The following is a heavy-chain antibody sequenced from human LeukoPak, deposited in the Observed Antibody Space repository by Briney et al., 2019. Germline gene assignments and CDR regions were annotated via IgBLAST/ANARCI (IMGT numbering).Heavy chain of an antibody. CDR2: INHSGST. CDR1: GGSFSGYY. V-gene: IGHV4-34*01. Sequence: SETLSLTCAVYGGSFSGYYWSWIRQPLGKGLEWIGEINHSGSTNYNPSLKSRVTISVDTSKNQFSLKLSSVTAADTAVYYCARGRLLHYWGQGTLVTVSS. J-gene: IGHJ4*02. CDR3: ARGRLLHY.